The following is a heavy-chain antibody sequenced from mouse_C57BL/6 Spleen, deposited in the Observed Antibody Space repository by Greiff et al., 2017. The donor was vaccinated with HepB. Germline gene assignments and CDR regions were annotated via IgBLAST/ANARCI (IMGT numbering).Heavy chain of an antibody. V-gene: IGHV1-39*01. J-gene: IGHJ4*01. Sequence: VQLQHSGPELVKPGASVKISCKACGYSFTDYNMNWVKQSNGKSLEWIGVINPNYGTTSYNQKFKGKATLTVDQSSSTAYMQLNSLTSEDSAVYYCARWDSSGYVDAMDYWGQGTSVTVSS. CDR3: ARWDSSGYVDAMDY. CDR1: GYSFTDYN. D-gene: IGHD3-2*02. CDR2: INPNYGTT.